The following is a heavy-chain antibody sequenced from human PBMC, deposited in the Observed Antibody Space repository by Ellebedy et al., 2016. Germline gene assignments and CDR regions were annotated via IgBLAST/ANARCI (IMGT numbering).Heavy chain of an antibody. CDR1: GFTFADYA. CDR2: ISWNSGTI. V-gene: IGHV3-9*01. CDR3: AKDLSAHRSVFGDY. Sequence: GGSLRLSCAASGFTFADYAMHWVRQAPGKGLEWVSGISWNSGTIDYADSVKGRFTISRDNAKNSLYLQMNSLRAEDTALYYCAKDLSAHRSVFGDYWGQGTLVTVSS. J-gene: IGHJ4*02. D-gene: IGHD3-3*01.